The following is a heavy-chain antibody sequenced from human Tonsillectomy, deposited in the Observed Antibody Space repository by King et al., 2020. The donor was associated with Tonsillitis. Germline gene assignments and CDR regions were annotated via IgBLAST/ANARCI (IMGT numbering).Heavy chain of an antibody. CDR3: ARAPYSTTGYFDY. Sequence: VQLVESGGGVVQPGRSLRLSCAASGFTFNNYGMHWVRQAPGKGLVWVAVIWYDGDNKYYADSVKGRFTISSDNSKNTLNLQMNSLRGEDTAVYYCARAPYSTTGYFDYWGQGTLVTVSS. CDR2: IWYDGDNK. CDR1: GFTFNNYG. V-gene: IGHV3-33*08. D-gene: IGHD6-13*01. J-gene: IGHJ4*02.